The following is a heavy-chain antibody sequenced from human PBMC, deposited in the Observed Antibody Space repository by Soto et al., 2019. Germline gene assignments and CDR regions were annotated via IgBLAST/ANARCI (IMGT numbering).Heavy chain of an antibody. D-gene: IGHD3-3*01. V-gene: IGHV4-31*03. J-gene: IGHJ5*02. Sequence: KTSETLSLTCTVSGGSISSGGYYWSWIRQHPGKGLEWIGYIYYSGSTYYNPSLKSRVTISVDTSKNQFSLKLSSVTAADTAVYYCAKDRSRGLFWRTHPGRWFDPWGQGTLVTVSS. CDR2: IYYSGST. CDR1: GGSISSGGYY. CDR3: AKDRSRGLFWRTHPGRWFDP.